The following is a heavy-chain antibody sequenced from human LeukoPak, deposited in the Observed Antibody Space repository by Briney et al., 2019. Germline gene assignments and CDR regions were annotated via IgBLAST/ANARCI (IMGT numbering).Heavy chain of an antibody. CDR1: GGTFSSYA. V-gene: IGHV1-69*04. Sequence: ASVKVSCKASGGTFSSYAINWVRQAPGQGLEWMGRIIPILGIANYAQKFQGRVTITADKSTSTAYMELSSLRSEDTAVYYCARDRYSGYDHYYYGMDVWGQGTTVTVSS. J-gene: IGHJ6*02. D-gene: IGHD5-12*01. CDR2: IIPILGIA. CDR3: ARDRYSGYDHYYYGMDV.